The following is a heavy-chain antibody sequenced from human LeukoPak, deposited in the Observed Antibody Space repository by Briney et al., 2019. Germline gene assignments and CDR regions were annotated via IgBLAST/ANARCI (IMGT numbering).Heavy chain of an antibody. CDR3: ARDSSAAGNYFDY. Sequence: GASVKVSCKASGGTFSSYGMHWVRQAPGKGLEWVAVIWYDGSNKYYADSVKGRFTISRDNSKNTLYLQMNSLRAEDTAVYYCARDSSAAGNYFDYWGQGTLVTVSS. CDR1: GGTFSSYG. V-gene: IGHV3-33*01. D-gene: IGHD6-13*01. CDR2: IWYDGSNK. J-gene: IGHJ4*02.